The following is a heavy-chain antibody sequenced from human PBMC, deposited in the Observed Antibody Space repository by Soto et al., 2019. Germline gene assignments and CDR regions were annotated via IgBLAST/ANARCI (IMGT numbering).Heavy chain of an antibody. D-gene: IGHD6-6*01. CDR1: GGSISSSSYY. J-gene: IGHJ4*02. CDR2: IYYSGST. V-gene: IGHV4-39*01. Sequence: SETLSLTCTVSGGSISSSSYYWGWIRQPPGKGLEWIGSIYYSGSTYYNPSLKSRVTISVDTSKNQFSLKLSSVTAADTAVYYCARPIGAARHFDYWGQGTLVTVS. CDR3: ARPIGAARHFDY.